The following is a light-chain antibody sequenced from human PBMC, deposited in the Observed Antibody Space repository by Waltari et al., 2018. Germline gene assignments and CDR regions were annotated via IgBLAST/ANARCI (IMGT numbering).Light chain of an antibody. J-gene: IGKJ1*01. CDR3: QQYNNWPPWT. CDR2: GAS. V-gene: IGKV3-15*01. CDR1: QSVSSN. Sequence: EIVMTQSPATLSVSPGERPTLSCRASQSVSSNLAWYQQKPGQAPRLLIYGASTRATGIPARFNGSGSGTEFTLTISSMQSEDFAVYYCQQYNNWPPWTFGQGTKVEIK.